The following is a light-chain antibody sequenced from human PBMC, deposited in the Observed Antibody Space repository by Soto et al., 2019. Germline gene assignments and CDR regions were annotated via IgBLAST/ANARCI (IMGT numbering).Light chain of an antibody. CDR1: QTVSSN. CDR3: QQYHNWPPQYT. CDR2: GAS. Sequence: EIVMTQSPATLSVSPGERATLSCRASQTVSSNLAWYQQKPGQAPRLLIHGASTRAIGVPARFSGSGSGTEFTLTISSLQSEDFAVYYCQQYHNWPPQYTFGQGTKLQIK. J-gene: IGKJ2*01. V-gene: IGKV3-15*01.